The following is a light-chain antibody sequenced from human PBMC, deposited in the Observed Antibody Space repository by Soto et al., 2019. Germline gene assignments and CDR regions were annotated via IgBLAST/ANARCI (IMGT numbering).Light chain of an antibody. Sequence: DIQLTQSPSFLSASVGDRVTISCRASQGISDYLAWYQQKPGKAPKLLIYGASTLQSGVPSRFSGSAYGTEFTLTISSRQPEDFPTYFCQQFNAYPLTFGGGTKLEI. CDR2: GAS. CDR3: QQFNAYPLT. J-gene: IGKJ4*01. V-gene: IGKV1-9*01. CDR1: QGISDY.